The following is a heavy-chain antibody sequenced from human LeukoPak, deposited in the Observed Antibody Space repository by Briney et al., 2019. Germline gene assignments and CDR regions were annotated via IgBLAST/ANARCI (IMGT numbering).Heavy chain of an antibody. Sequence: SETLSLTCTVSGGSISSSNYCWGWLRQPPGKGLVWIGSNYYSESTYYHPSLKSPVTTSVETSNHHFSMKLCSVTAAETAVYYCARSPYDILTGYYMDVWGKGTTVTISS. J-gene: IGHJ6*03. CDR3: ARSPYDILTGYYMDV. CDR2: NYYSEST. CDR1: GGSISSSNYC. V-gene: IGHV4-39*07. D-gene: IGHD3-9*01.